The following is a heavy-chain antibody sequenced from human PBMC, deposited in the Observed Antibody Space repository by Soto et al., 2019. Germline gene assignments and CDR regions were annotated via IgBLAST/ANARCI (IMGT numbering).Heavy chain of an antibody. J-gene: IGHJ4*02. CDR3: ARSSSGYYYPLDY. CDR1: GGTFSSYA. V-gene: IGHV1-69*06. CDR2: IIPIFGTA. D-gene: IGHD3-22*01. Sequence: QVQLVQSGAEVKKPGSSVKVSCKASGGTFSSYAISWVRQAPGQGLEWMGGIIPIFGTANHAQKFQARVTITADKSTSTAYMEQCSLRSEDTAVYYCARSSSGYYYPLDYWGQGTLVTVSS.